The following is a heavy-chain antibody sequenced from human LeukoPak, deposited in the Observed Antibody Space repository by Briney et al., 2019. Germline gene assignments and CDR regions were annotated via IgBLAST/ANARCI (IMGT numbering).Heavy chain of an antibody. V-gene: IGHV3-74*01. CDR2: INTDTRGT. Sequence: GGSLRLSCAASGFXFSDYWIHWVRQAPGKGLVWVSIINTDTRGTYYADSVEGRFTISRDNAKNTLYLQMNSLRAEDTAVYYCARAGAYRFDYWGQGTLVTVSS. CDR1: GFXFSDYW. CDR3: ARAGAYRFDY. D-gene: IGHD3-16*01. J-gene: IGHJ4*02.